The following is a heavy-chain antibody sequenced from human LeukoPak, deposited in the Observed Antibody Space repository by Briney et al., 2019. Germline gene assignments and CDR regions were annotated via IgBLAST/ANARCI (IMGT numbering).Heavy chain of an antibody. D-gene: IGHD6-19*01. CDR3: ARVRYDSGWYDY. V-gene: IGHV3-48*03. CDR2: ITTGGSSI. Sequence: GGSLRLSCAASGVTFSAYAMAWVRQAPGKGLECVSHITTGGSSIFYADFVKGRFTISRDNVKNSLYLQMNSLRAEDAAVYYCARVRYDSGWYDYWGQGALVTVSS. CDR1: GVTFSAYA. J-gene: IGHJ4*02.